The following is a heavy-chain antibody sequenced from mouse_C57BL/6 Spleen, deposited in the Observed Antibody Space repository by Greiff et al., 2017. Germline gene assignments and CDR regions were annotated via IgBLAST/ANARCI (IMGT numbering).Heavy chain of an antibody. J-gene: IGHJ1*03. Sequence: QVQLQQPGAELVMPGASVKLSCKASGYTFTSYWMHWVKQRPGQGLEWIGEIDPSDSYTNYNQKFKGKSTLTVDKSSSTAYMQLSSLTSEDSAVYYCASIYYYGSSYGWYFDVWGTGTTVTVSS. CDR2: IDPSDSYT. CDR3: ASIYYYGSSYGWYFDV. V-gene: IGHV1-69*01. CDR1: GYTFTSYW. D-gene: IGHD1-1*01.